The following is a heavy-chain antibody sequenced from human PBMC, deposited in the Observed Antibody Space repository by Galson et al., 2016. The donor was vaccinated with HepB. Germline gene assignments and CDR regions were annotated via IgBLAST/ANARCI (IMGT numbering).Heavy chain of an antibody. Sequence: QSGAEVKKPGESLKISCKGSGYSFTSYWIGWVRQMPGKGLEWMGIIYPGDSDSRYSPSFQGQVTFPAVKSTSTALLQWGSLKATDTAMYYCARRMRYSSSAFDYWGQGTLVTVSS. CDR2: IYPGDSDS. CDR1: GYSFTSYW. CDR3: ARRMRYSSSAFDY. J-gene: IGHJ4*02. V-gene: IGHV5-51*01. D-gene: IGHD6-6*01.